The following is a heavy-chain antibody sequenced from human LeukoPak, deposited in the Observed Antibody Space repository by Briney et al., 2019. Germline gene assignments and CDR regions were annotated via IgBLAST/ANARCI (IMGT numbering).Heavy chain of an antibody. CDR2: ITSSGGNI. V-gene: IGHV3-64*01. J-gene: IGHJ6*03. Sequence: GGALRLSCAASGFTFSNYTMRCVRQAPRKRLEFVSAITSSGGNIHYANSVKGRFPISRDHSQHSLYLHMGGLRTEDMAVYHCARVTAGATISDFYYYYMAVWGKGTTVTVCS. D-gene: IGHD1-26*01. CDR3: ARVTAGATISDFYYYYMAV. CDR1: GFTFSNYT.